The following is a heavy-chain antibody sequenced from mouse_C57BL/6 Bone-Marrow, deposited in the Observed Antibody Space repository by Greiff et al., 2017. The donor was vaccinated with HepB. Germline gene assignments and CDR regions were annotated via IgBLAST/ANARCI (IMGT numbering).Heavy chain of an antibody. J-gene: IGHJ4*01. CDR3: AREVAMDY. V-gene: IGHV1-81*01. Sequence: QVQLQQPGAELVMPGASVKLSCKASGYTFTSYWMHWVKQRTGQGLEWIGEIYPRSGNTYYNEKFKGKATLTADKSSSTAYMELRSLTSEDSAVYFCAREVAMDYWGQGTSVTVSS. CDR1: GYTFTSYW. CDR2: IYPRSGNT.